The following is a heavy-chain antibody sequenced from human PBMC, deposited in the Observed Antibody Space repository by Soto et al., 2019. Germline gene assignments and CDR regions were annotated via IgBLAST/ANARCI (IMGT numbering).Heavy chain of an antibody. V-gene: IGHV3-23*01. D-gene: IGHD6-19*01. CDR2: ISGRGDST. CDR3: AKSGGVTVAGTDLDF. Sequence: GGSLRLSCAASGFTFNNYAMNWVRQAPGKGLEWVAGISGRGDSTNYADSVEGRFTVSRDTSDNTLYLQMNSLRAEDTAIYYCAKSGGVTVAGTDLDFWGQGTLVTVSS. J-gene: IGHJ4*02. CDR1: GFTFNNYA.